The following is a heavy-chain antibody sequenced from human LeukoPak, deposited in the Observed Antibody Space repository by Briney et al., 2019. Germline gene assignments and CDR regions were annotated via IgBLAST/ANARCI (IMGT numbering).Heavy chain of an antibody. CDR3: ARGVGYSYGQNYYYDGMDG. Sequence: SETLSLTCTVSGGSISSGGYYWSWIRQHPGKGLEWIGYIYYSGSTYYNPSLKSRVTISVDTSKNHFSLKLSSVTAADTAVYYWARGVGYSYGQNYYYDGMDGWGQGTTVTVSS. CDR1: GGSISSGGYY. D-gene: IGHD5-18*01. CDR2: IYYSGST. V-gene: IGHV4-31*03. J-gene: IGHJ6*02.